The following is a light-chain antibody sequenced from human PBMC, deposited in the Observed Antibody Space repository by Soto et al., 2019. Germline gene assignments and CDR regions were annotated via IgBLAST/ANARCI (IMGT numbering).Light chain of an antibody. CDR3: QQYGITGT. J-gene: IGKJ1*01. V-gene: IGKV3-20*01. CDR1: QSVSSSY. Sequence: EIVLTQSPGTLSLSPGERATLSCRASQSVSSSYLAWYQQTPGQAPRLLIYGASSRATGIPDRFSGSGSGTDLTLTISRLEPEDFAVYYCQQYGITGTFGQGTKVEIK. CDR2: GAS.